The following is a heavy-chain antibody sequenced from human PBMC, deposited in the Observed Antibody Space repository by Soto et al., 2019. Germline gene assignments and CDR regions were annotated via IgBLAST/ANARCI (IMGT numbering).Heavy chain of an antibody. V-gene: IGHV1-8*01. CDR2: MSPNSWKT. CDR3: ARNLWGAGDFYY. J-gene: IGHJ4*01. CDR1: GYTFTSYD. D-gene: IGHD1-26*01. Sequence: QVQLVQSGAEVKNPGASVRVSCKTSGYTFTSYDTNWMRQATGQGLEWLGWMSPNSWKTGYAQKFQGRVMITRDTSTSTAYMELSSLQDEDTVIYYCARNLWGAGDFYYWCHGTVVTVSS.